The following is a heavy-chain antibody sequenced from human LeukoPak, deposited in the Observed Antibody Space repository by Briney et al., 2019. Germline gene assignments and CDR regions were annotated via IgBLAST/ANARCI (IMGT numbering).Heavy chain of an antibody. J-gene: IGHJ6*03. V-gene: IGHV3-9*03. Sequence: PGRSLRLSCAASGFTFDDYAMHWVRQAPGKGLEWVSGISWNSGSIGYADSVKGRFTISRDNAKNSLYLQMNSLRAEDMALYYCAKDIFSDPLGYMDVWGKGTTVTVSS. D-gene: IGHD1-26*01. CDR3: AKDIFSDPLGYMDV. CDR1: GFTFDDYA. CDR2: ISWNSGSI.